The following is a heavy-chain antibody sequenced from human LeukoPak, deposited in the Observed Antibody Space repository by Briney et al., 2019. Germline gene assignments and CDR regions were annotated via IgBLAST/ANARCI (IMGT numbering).Heavy chain of an antibody. V-gene: IGHV4-30-4*01. CDR2: IYYSGST. CDR1: GGSISSGDYY. Sequence: SETLSLTCTVSGGSISSGDYYWSWIRRPPGKGLEWIGYIYYSGSTYYNPSLKSRVTISVDTSKNQFSLKLSSVTAADTAVYYCARDSDLWFGELLYGAFDIWGQGTMVTVSS. CDR3: ARDSDLWFGELLYGAFDI. J-gene: IGHJ3*02. D-gene: IGHD3-10*01.